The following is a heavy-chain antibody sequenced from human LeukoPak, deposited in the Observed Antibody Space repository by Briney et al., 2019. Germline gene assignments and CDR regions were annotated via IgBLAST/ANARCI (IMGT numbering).Heavy chain of an antibody. V-gene: IGHV3-23*01. CDR1: GFTFSSYA. Sequence: GGSLRLSCAASGFTFSSYAMSWVRQAPGKGLEWVSAISGSGGSTYYADSVKGRFTISRDNSKNTLYLQMNSLRAEDTAVYYCAKGSSPLSYYAGEYYFDYWGQGTLVTVSP. J-gene: IGHJ4*02. CDR2: ISGSGGST. CDR3: AKGSSPLSYYAGEYYFDY. D-gene: IGHD3-10*01.